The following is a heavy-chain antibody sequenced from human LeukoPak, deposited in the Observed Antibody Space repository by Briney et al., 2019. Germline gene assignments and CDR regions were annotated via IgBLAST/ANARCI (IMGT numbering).Heavy chain of an antibody. CDR2: MNPNSGKT. CDR1: AHTFTSYD. V-gene: IGHV1-8*01. D-gene: IGHD2-8*01. CDR3: VGGPVWH. Sequence: GASVKVSCKASAHTFTSYDINWVRQATGQGLEWMGWMNPNSGKTGYAQKFQGRVTMTRNTSISTAYMELSSLTSEDTAVYYCVGGPVWHWGQGTLVTVSS. J-gene: IGHJ1*01.